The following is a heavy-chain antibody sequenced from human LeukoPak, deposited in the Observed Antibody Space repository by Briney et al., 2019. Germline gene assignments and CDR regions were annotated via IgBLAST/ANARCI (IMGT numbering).Heavy chain of an antibody. V-gene: IGHV4-39*07. CDR2: IYYSGST. D-gene: IGHD7-27*01. CDR1: GGSISSSSYY. CDR3: ARVSGGALYYYYYMDV. J-gene: IGHJ6*03. Sequence: PSGTLSLTCTVSGGSISSSSYYWGWIRQPPGKGLEWIGSIYYSGSTYYNPSLKSRVTISVDTSKNQFSLKLSSVTAADTAVYYCARVSGGALYYYYYMDVWGKGTTVTVSS.